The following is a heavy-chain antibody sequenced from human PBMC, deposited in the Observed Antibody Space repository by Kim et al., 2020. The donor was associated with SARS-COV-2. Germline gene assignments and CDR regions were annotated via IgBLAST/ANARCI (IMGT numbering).Heavy chain of an antibody. CDR3: AKRGEVRGVHPGYYYGMDV. Sequence: GRFTISRDKSKNTLYLQMNSLRAEDTAVYYCAKRGEVRGVHPGYYYGMDVWGQGTTVTVSS. J-gene: IGHJ6*02. D-gene: IGHD3-10*01. V-gene: IGHV3-23*01.